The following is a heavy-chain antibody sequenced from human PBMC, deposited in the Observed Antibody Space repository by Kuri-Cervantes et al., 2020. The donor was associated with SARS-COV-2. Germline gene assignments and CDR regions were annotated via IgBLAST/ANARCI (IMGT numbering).Heavy chain of an antibody. J-gene: IGHJ3*02. CDR1: GGTFSSYA. Sequence: SVKVSCKASGGTFSSYAISWVRQAPGQGLEWMGRIIPIFGTANYAQKFQGRVTITADKSTSTAYMELSSLRSEDTAVYYCARARTGWYFALRDAFDSWGQGTTVTVSS. CDR3: ARARTGWYFALRDAFDS. CDR2: IIPIFGTA. D-gene: IGHD6-19*01. V-gene: IGHV1-69*06.